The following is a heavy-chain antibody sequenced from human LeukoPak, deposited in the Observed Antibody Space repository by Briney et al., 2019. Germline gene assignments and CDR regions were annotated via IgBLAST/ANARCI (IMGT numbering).Heavy chain of an antibody. CDR3: AKDIGARVRGVMTR. D-gene: IGHD3-10*01. CDR2: ISWNSGSI. Sequence: GGSLRLSCAASGFTFDDYAMHWVRQAPGKGLEWVSGISWNSGSIGYADSVKGRSTISRDNAKNSLYLQMNSLRAEDTALYYCAKDIGARVRGVMTRWGQGTLVTVSS. V-gene: IGHV3-9*01. CDR1: GFTFDDYA. J-gene: IGHJ4*02.